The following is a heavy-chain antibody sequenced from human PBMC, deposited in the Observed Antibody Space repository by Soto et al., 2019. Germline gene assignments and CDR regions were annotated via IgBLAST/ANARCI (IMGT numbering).Heavy chain of an antibody. Sequence: SETLSLTCSVSGGSISSSSYFWGWIRQPPGKGLEWIGSIYYSGSTYYNPSLNSRVTVSVDTSKNQFSLKVTSVTAADTAVYYCARLYGYCIRNSCHGHYAMDVWGQGTTVTVSS. D-gene: IGHD2-2*01. J-gene: IGHJ6*02. CDR1: GGSISSSSYF. CDR3: ARLYGYCIRNSCHGHYAMDV. V-gene: IGHV4-39*01. CDR2: IYYSGST.